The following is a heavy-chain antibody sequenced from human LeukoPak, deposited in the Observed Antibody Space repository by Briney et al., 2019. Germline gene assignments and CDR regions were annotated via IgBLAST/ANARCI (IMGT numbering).Heavy chain of an antibody. CDR3: AKGDGNFDY. CDR1: GFTFYGYG. Sequence: GSLRVSCAVSGFTFYGYGMGWVRQGPGKGLEWVSAISSSGGSTYYADSVKGRFTISRDNSKNTLYLQMNSLRAEDTAVYYCAKGDGNFDYWGQGTLVTVSS. V-gene: IGHV3-23*01. J-gene: IGHJ4*02. CDR2: ISSSGGST.